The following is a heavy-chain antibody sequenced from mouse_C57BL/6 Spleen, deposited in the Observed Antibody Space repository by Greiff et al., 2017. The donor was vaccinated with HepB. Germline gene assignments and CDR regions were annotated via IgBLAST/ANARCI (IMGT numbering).Heavy chain of an antibody. CDR2: IYPGDGDT. Sequence: QVQLQQSGPELVKPGASVKISCKASGYAFSSSWMNWVKQRPGKGLEWIGRIYPGDGDTNYNGKFKGKATLTADKSSSTAYMQLSSLTSEDSAVYFCASGRGSSCFDYWGQGTTLTVSS. J-gene: IGHJ2*01. V-gene: IGHV1-82*01. D-gene: IGHD1-1*01. CDR3: ASGRGSSCFDY. CDR1: GYAFSSSW.